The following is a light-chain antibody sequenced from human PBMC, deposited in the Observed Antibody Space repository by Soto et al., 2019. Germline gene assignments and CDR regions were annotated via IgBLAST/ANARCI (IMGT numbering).Light chain of an antibody. J-gene: IGLJ3*02. CDR3: CSYAGSNTWV. Sequence: QSALTQPASVSGSPEQPVTISSTETSSDVGTNNLVSWYHHHPGKAPKLLIYEDNKRPSGTSNRFSASKSGNTASLTISGLQAEDEAEYCCCSYAGSNTWVFGGGTKLTVL. CDR1: SSDVGTNNL. V-gene: IGLV2-23*01. CDR2: EDN.